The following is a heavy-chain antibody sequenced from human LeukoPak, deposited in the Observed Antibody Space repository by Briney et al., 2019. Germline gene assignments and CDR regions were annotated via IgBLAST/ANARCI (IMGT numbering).Heavy chain of an antibody. J-gene: IGHJ4*02. CDR3: VTDPTGNYRTGYFDY. CDR2: ISSSGGST. Sequence: GGSLRLSCAASGFTFDRHAMCWVRQPPGKGLEHVSAISSSGGSTSYADSVKGRFSISRDNSKNTLYLQMSSLRVEDTAVYYCVTDPTGNYRTGYFDYWGQGTLVTVSS. CDR1: GFTFDRHA. D-gene: IGHD1-7*01. V-gene: IGHV3-64D*09.